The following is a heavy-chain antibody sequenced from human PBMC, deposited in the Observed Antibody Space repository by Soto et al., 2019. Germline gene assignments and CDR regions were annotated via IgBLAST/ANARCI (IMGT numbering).Heavy chain of an antibody. V-gene: IGHV3-23*01. CDR3: AKDREYSSSPFDY. Sequence: PGGSLRLSCAASGFTFSSYAMSWVRQAPGKGLEWVSAISGSGGRTYYADSVKGRFTIARDNSKNTLYLQMNSLRAEDTAVYYCAKDREYSSSPFDYGGQGTLVTVSS. D-gene: IGHD6-6*01. CDR1: GFTFSSYA. J-gene: IGHJ4*02. CDR2: ISGSGGRT.